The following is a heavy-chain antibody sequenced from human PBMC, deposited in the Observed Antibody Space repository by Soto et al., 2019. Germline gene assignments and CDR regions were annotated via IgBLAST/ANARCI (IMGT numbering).Heavy chain of an antibody. CDR1: GYGVSSNSAA. CDR2: TYYRSKWYN. D-gene: IGHD6-13*01. V-gene: IGHV6-1*01. J-gene: IGHJ5*02. Sequence: SQTLSLTCAISGYGVSSNSAAWNWIIQSPSRGLEWLGRTYYRSKWYNDYAVSVKSRITINPDTSKNQFSLQLNSVTPEDTAVYYCARDWAVGLAAALGEDWFEPWGQGTLVTVSS. CDR3: ARDWAVGLAAALGEDWFEP.